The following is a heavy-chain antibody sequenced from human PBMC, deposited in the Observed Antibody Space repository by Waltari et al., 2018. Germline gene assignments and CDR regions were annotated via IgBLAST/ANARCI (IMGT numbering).Heavy chain of an antibody. Sequence: EVQLVQSGAEVKKPGESLKISCKGSGYSFTRYWIGWLRQMPGNGLEWMGIIYPGDSDTRYSPSFQGQVTISADKSISTAYLQWSSLKASDTAMYYCALNPGPDWLLSTNNWFDPWGQGTLVTVSS. CDR2: IYPGDSDT. CDR1: GYSFTRYW. V-gene: IGHV5-51*01. D-gene: IGHD3-9*01. CDR3: ALNPGPDWLLSTNNWFDP. J-gene: IGHJ5*02.